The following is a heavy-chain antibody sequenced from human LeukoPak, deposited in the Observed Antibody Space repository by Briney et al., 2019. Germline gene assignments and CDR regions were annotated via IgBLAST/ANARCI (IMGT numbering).Heavy chain of an antibody. D-gene: IGHD3-16*01. J-gene: IGHJ4*02. CDR3: ASSWGSAIDF. Sequence: GESLRLSCVASGFTFSRFRMSWVRQSPGKGLEWVANIKQDGSEIYYVDSVKGRFTVSTDNAKNSLYLQMNSLRADDTAVHHCASSWGSAIDFWGQGTLVTVSS. V-gene: IGHV3-7*01. CDR1: GFTFSRFR. CDR2: IKQDGSEI.